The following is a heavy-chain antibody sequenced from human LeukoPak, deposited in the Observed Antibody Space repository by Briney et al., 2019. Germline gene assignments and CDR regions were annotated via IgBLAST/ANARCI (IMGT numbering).Heavy chain of an antibody. Sequence: ASVKVSCKASGYTFTSYAMHWVRQAPGQRLEWTGRINAGNGDTKYSQKFQGRVTITRDTSASTAYMELSSLRSEDTAVYYCARVSKWFGELLNYWGQGTLVTVSS. CDR1: GYTFTSYA. D-gene: IGHD3-10*01. J-gene: IGHJ4*02. CDR2: INAGNGDT. V-gene: IGHV1-3*01. CDR3: ARVSKWFGELLNY.